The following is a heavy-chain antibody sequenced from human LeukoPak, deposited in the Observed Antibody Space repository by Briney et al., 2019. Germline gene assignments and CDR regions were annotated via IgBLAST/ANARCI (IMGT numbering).Heavy chain of an antibody. V-gene: IGHV3-23*01. J-gene: IGHJ3*02. CDR3: AKITSSYYYDSSGYYGAFDI. D-gene: IGHD3-22*01. Sequence: GGSLRLSCVASGFTFSSYAMSWVRQAPGKGLEWVSAISGSGGSTYYADSVKGRFTISRDNSKNTLYLQMNSLRAEDTAVYYCAKITSSYYYDSSGYYGAFDIWGQGTMVTVSS. CDR1: GFTFSSYA. CDR2: ISGSGGST.